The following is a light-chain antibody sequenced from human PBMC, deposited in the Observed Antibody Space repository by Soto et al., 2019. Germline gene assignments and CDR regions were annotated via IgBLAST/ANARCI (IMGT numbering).Light chain of an antibody. CDR1: QSVSSSY. CDR2: GAS. CDR3: QQYGTSEII. Sequence: EIVLSQSPATLFLSPGERATLSCRASQSVSSSYLAWYQQKPGQTPRLLIYGASSRASGIPDRFSGSGSGTDFTLTISRLETEDFAVFYCQQYGTSEIIFGQGTLLEI. V-gene: IGKV3-20*01. J-gene: IGKJ5*01.